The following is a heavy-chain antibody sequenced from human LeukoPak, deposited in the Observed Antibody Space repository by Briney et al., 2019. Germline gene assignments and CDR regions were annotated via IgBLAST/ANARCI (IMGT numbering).Heavy chain of an antibody. CDR1: EFAFSNYW. D-gene: IGHD3-10*01. CDR2: INSDGSSI. Sequence: PGGSLRLSCAASEFAFSNYWMHWVRQAPGKGLVWVSRINSDGSSISYADSVKGRFTISRDNAKNTLYLQMNSLRVEDTAVYYCARGPSGSKNDYWGQGTLVTVSS. CDR3: ARGPSGSKNDY. J-gene: IGHJ4*02. V-gene: IGHV3-74*01.